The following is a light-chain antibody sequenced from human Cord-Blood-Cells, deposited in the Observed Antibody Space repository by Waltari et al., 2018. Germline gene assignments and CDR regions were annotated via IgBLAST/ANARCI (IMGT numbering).Light chain of an antibody. Sequence: QSVLTQPPSASGTPGPRVTISCSGRSPNTGSNYVYWYQQLPGPAPKLLIYRNNQRPSGVPDRFSGSKSGTSASLAISGLRSEDEADYYCAAWDDSLSGWVFGGGTKLTVL. V-gene: IGLV1-47*01. J-gene: IGLJ3*02. CDR2: RNN. CDR3: AAWDDSLSGWV. CDR1: SPNTGSNY.